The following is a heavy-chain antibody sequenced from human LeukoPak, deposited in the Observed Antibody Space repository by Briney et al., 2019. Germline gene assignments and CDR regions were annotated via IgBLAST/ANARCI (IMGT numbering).Heavy chain of an antibody. D-gene: IGHD2-15*01. Sequence: GGSLRLSCVASGFAFSSFAMSWVRQAPGKGLEWVSGLTGSGSTYHADSVKGLFTISRDNSKNTLSLQMNSLRAEDTAVYYCAKMKGWRLYDYCMDVWGKGTTVTVSS. CDR2: LTGSGST. V-gene: IGHV3-23*01. CDR1: GFAFSSFA. J-gene: IGHJ6*03. CDR3: AKMKGWRLYDYCMDV.